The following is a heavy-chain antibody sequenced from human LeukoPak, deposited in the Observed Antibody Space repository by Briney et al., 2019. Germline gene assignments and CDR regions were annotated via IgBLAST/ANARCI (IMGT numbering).Heavy chain of an antibody. CDR3: ARVSISGYSSYYFDY. Sequence: GASVTASCKASGYTFTSYGISWVRQAPGQGLEWMGWISAYNGNTNYAQKLQGRVTMTTDTSTSTAYMELRSLRSDDTAVYYCARVSISGYSSYYFDYWGRGTLVTVSS. V-gene: IGHV1-18*01. J-gene: IGHJ4*02. CDR1: GYTFTSYG. CDR2: ISAYNGNT. D-gene: IGHD3-22*01.